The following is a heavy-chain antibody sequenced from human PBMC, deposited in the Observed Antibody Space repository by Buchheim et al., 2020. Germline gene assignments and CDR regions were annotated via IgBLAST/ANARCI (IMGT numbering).Heavy chain of an antibody. CDR2: IWYDGTKR. D-gene: IGHD2-8*02. V-gene: IGHV3-33*08. CDR3: VGDLVGGSPIDP. Sequence: VQLVESGGDLVQPGGSLRLSCAASGFTFSSYGMNWVRQAPGKGLEWMAIIWYDGTKRYYADSVKGRFTVSRDTSKRTLYLQMDSLRVEDTAIYYCVGDLVGGSPIDPWGQGTL. CDR1: GFTFSSYG. J-gene: IGHJ5*02.